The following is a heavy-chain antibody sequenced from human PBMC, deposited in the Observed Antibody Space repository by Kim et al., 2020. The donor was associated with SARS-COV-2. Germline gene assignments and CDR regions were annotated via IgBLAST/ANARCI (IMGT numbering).Heavy chain of an antibody. CDR3: AGNYDILTGAPYYYGMDV. CDR2: MNPNSGNT. Sequence: ASVKVSCKASGYTFTSYDINWVRQATGQGLEWMGWMNPNSGNTGYAQKFQGRVTMTRNTSISTAYMELSSLRSEDTAVYYCAGNYDILTGAPYYYGMDVWGQGTTVTVSS. CDR1: GYTFTSYD. J-gene: IGHJ6*02. D-gene: IGHD3-9*01. V-gene: IGHV1-8*01.